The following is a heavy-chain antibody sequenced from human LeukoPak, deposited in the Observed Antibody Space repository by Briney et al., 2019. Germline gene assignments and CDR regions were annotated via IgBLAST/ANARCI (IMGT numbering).Heavy chain of an antibody. J-gene: IGHJ4*02. CDR2: ISSSGYTI. Sequence: GGSLRLSCAASGFSFRDYSMNWVRQAPGKGLEWVSYISSSGYTIYYADSVKGRFTISRDNGKDALYLQVSSLRADDTAVYYCARDRGRYESSGYPYFDYWGQGALVTVSS. CDR3: ARDRGRYESSGYPYFDY. D-gene: IGHD3-22*01. CDR1: GFSFRDYS. V-gene: IGHV3-48*01.